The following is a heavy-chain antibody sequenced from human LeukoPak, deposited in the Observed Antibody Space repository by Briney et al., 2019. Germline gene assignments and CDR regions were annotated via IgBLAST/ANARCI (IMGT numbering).Heavy chain of an antibody. CDR2: IIPIFGTA. Sequence: ASVTVSCKASGGTFISYAISWVRQAPGQGLEWMGGIIPIFGTANYAQKFQGRVTIAADESTSTAYMELSSLRSEDTAVYYCASRSGSYYQHWGQGTLVTVSS. CDR1: GGTFISYA. V-gene: IGHV1-69*01. CDR3: ASRSGSYYQH. J-gene: IGHJ1*01. D-gene: IGHD1-26*01.